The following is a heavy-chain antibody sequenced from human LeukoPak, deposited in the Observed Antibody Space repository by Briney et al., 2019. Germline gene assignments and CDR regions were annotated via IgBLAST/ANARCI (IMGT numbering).Heavy chain of an antibody. J-gene: IGHJ6*03. CDR2: IYSCGST. V-gene: IGHV3-53*01. D-gene: IGHD2-15*01. CDR3: AGRSSEYYYYYYMDV. Sequence: GGSLRLSCAPSGFPVSSNYMRCVPRAPGRGLEWVSFIYSCGSTYYADSVKGRFTISRDNSKKTLYLQMNSLRAEDTAVYYCAGRSSEYYYYYYMDVWGKGTTVTVSS. CDR1: GFPVSSNY.